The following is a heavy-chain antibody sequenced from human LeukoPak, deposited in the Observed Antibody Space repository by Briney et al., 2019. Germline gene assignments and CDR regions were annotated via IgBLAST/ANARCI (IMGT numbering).Heavy chain of an antibody. CDR2: INHSGST. V-gene: IGHV4-34*01. D-gene: IGHD3-22*01. CDR1: GGSFSGYY. J-gene: IGHJ4*02. CDR3: ARGKRTRYYYDSSGYPDY. Sequence: PPETLSLTCAVYGGSFSGYYWSWIRQPPGKGLEWIGEINHSGSTNYNPSLKSRVTISVDTSKNQFSLKLSSVTAADTAVYYCARGKRTRYYYDSSGYPDYWGQGTLVTVSS.